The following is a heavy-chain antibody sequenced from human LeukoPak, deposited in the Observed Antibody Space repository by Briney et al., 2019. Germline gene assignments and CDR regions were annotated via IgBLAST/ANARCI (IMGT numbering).Heavy chain of an antibody. J-gene: IGHJ4*02. CDR3: ASHMRGSGYNAAFDY. Sequence: SETLSLTCTVSGGSISSYYWSWIWQPAGKGLEWIGRIYTSGSTNYNPSLKSRVTMSVDTSKNQFSLKLSSVTAADTAVYYCASHMRGSGYNAAFDYWGQGTLVTVSS. CDR2: IYTSGST. CDR1: GGSISSYY. V-gene: IGHV4-4*07. D-gene: IGHD3-22*01.